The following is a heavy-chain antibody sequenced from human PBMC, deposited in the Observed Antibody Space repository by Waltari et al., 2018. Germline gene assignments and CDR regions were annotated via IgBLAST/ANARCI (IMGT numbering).Heavy chain of an antibody. V-gene: IGHV3-43*01. CDR3: AKAGAYGSGSLYAFDI. J-gene: IGHJ3*02. CDR2: ISWDGGST. CDR1: GFTFDDYT. D-gene: IGHD3-10*01. Sequence: EVQLVESGGVVVQPGGSLRLSCAASGFTFDDYTMHWVRQAPGKGLEWVSLISWDGGSTYYADSVKGRFTISRDNSKNSLYLQMNSLRTEDTALYYCAKAGAYGSGSLYAFDIWGQGTMVTVSS.